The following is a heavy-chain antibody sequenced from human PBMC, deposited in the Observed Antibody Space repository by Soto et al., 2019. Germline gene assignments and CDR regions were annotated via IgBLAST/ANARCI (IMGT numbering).Heavy chain of an antibody. V-gene: IGHV3-74*01. CDR2: INTDGSGT. CDR1: GFIFDSDW. J-gene: IGHJ4*02. Sequence: PGGSLRLSCAASGFIFDSDWMHWVRQAPGQGLVWVSRINTDGSGTSYADSVKGRFTISRDNAKNMVYLQMNSLRVEDTAVYYCTRDPPGPQHYFDYWGQRNMVTVSS. D-gene: IGHD2-21*01. CDR3: TRDPPGPQHYFDY.